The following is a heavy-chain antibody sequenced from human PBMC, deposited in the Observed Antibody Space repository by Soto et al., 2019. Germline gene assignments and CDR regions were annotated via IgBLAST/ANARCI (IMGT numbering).Heavy chain of an antibody. CDR2: ISYDGSNK. D-gene: IGHD3-22*01. V-gene: IGHV3-30-3*01. Sequence: SLRLSCAASGFAFSSYAMHWVRQAPGKGLEWVAVISYDGSNKYYADSVKGRFTISRDNSKNTLYLQMNSLRAEDTAVYYCARDLSSYMIVVVPGYWGQGTLVTVSS. CDR3: ARDLSSYMIVVVPGY. J-gene: IGHJ4*02. CDR1: GFAFSSYA.